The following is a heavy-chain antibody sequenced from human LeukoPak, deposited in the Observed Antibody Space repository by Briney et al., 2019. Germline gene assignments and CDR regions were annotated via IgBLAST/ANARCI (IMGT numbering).Heavy chain of an antibody. CDR1: GFTFSSYG. V-gene: IGHV3-23*01. CDR3: AKVSIQRNWNYVGDDY. J-gene: IGHJ4*02. CDR2: ISGSGGST. D-gene: IGHD1-7*01. Sequence: QTGGSLRLSCAASGFTFSSYGMHWVRQAPGKGLEWVSAISGSGGSTYYADSVKGRFTISRDNSKNTLYLQMNSLRAEDTAVYYCAKVSIQRNWNYVGDDYWGQGTLVTVSS.